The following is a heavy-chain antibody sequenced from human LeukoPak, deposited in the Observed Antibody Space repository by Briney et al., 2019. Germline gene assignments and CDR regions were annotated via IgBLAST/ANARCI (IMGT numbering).Heavy chain of an antibody. CDR3: ARVLAAIWLDYFDY. CDR1: GGSFSGYY. CDR2: INHSGST. V-gene: IGHV4-34*01. D-gene: IGHD2-2*02. J-gene: IGHJ4*02. Sequence: SETLSLTCAVYGGSFSGYYWSWIRQPPGKGLEWIGEINHSGSTNYNPSLKSRVTISVDTSKNQFSLKLSSVTAADTAVYYCARVLAAIWLDYFDYWGQGTLVTVSS.